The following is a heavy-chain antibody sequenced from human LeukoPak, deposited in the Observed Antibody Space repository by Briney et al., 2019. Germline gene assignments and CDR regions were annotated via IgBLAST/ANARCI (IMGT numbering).Heavy chain of an antibody. CDR2: IYPRDGST. J-gene: IGHJ4*02. CDR1: GYTFTDNY. CDR3: ARDQEGFDY. Sequence: ASVNVSCKASGYTFTDNYLHWVRQAPGQGLEWMGLIYPRDGSTSYAQNFQGRVTGTRDTSTTTVHMELRGLRSEDTAVYYCARDQEGFDYWGQGTVVTVSS. V-gene: IGHV1-46*01.